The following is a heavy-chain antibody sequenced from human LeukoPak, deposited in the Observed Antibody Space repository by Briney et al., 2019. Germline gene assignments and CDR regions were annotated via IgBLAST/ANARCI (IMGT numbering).Heavy chain of an antibody. J-gene: IGHJ6*02. CDR3: AREPYYDFWSGYYVHYYYGMDV. CDR2: ISYDGSNK. V-gene: IGHV3-30-3*01. Sequence: GGSLRLSCAASGFTFGSYAMHWVRQAPGKGLEWVAVISYDGSNKYYADSVKGRFTISRDNSKNTPYLQMNSLRAEDTAVYYCAREPYYDFWSGYYVHYYYGMDVWGQGTTVTVSS. D-gene: IGHD3-3*01. CDR1: GFTFGSYA.